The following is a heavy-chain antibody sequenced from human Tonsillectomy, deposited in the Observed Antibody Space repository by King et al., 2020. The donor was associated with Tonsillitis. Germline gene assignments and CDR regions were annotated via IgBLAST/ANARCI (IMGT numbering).Heavy chain of an antibody. CDR2: ISYDGSNK. CDR3: AKEYSQSSAPYWYFDL. D-gene: IGHD2-15*01. V-gene: IGHV3-30*18. J-gene: IGHJ2*01. CDR1: GFTFSSYG. Sequence: VQLVESGGGVVQPGKSLRLSCAASGFTFSSYGMHWVRQAPGKGLEWVAVISYDGSNKYYADSVKGRFTISRDNSKNTLYLQMNSLRAEDTAVYYCAKEYSQSSAPYWYFDLWGRGTLGHCLL.